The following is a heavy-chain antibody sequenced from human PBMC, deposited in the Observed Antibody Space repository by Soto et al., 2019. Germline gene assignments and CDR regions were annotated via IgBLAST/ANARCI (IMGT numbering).Heavy chain of an antibody. CDR1: GYTFTSYA. CDR3: ARAYYYGSVNWFDP. J-gene: IGHJ5*02. V-gene: IGHV1-3*01. Sequence: AFMKGSRKASGYTFTSYAIHRVRPAPGKRLEWIGRINAGHGNTKYSPKFQGRGTITRDTSDSTSYLELSRLRSGATAVYYCARAYYYGSVNWFDPWGQGTLVTVSS. CDR2: INAGHGNT. D-gene: IGHD3-10*01.